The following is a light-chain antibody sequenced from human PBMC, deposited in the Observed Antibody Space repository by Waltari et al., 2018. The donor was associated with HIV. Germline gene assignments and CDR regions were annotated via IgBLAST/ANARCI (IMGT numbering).Light chain of an antibody. CDR1: SSAVGRYNL. V-gene: IGLV2-23*02. CDR3: CSYAGSSTYVV. CDR2: EVS. J-gene: IGLJ2*01. Sequence: QSVLTQPASVSGSPGQSFTISCPGTSSAVGRYNLSSWYQQHPGKAPKLMIDEVSKRPSGVSNRFSGSKSGNTASLTISGLQAEDEADYYCCSYAGSSTYVVFGGGTKLTVL.